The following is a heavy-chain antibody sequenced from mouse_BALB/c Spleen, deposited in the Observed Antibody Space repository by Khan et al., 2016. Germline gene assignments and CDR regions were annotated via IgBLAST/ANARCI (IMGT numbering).Heavy chain of an antibody. J-gene: IGHJ4*01. CDR2: ITHTGGST. V-gene: IGHV5-12-1*01. CDR3: TRRLRLRVMDY. CDR1: GFAFSSYD. D-gene: IGHD1-2*01. Sequence: EVELVESGGGLVKPGGSLKLSRAASGFAFSSYDMSWVRQTPERRLDWVAYITHTGGSTYYLDTMKGRFTITRATAKNTLYLQMTRLKSDDTAMYYCTRRLRLRVMDYWGQGTSVTVSS.